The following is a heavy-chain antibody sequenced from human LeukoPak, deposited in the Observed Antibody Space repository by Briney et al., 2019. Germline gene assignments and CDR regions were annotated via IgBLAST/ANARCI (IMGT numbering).Heavy chain of an antibody. D-gene: IGHD6-19*01. Sequence: ASVKVSCKASGYTFTGYYMHWVRQAPGQGLEWMGWINPNSGGTNYAQKFQGRVTMTRDTSISTAYMELSRLRSDDTAVYYCARQSSGWSYYYGRDVGGQGTRVTVPS. CDR3: ARQSSGWSYYYGRDV. V-gene: IGHV1-2*02. CDR1: GYTFTGYY. CDR2: INPNSGGT. J-gene: IGHJ6*02.